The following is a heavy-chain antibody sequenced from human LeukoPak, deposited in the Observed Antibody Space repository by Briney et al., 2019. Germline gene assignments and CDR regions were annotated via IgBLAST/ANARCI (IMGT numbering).Heavy chain of an antibody. D-gene: IGHD3-10*01. J-gene: IGHJ4*02. CDR1: GFTFSRYW. CDR2: INSDGSST. V-gene: IGHV3-74*03. CDR3: VRDNYGVDY. Sequence: VGSLRLSCAASGFTFSRYWMQWVRQAPGQGLVWLSHINSDGSSTTYADSVRGRFTTSRDNAKNTLYLQMNSLRAEDTAVYYCVRDNYGVDYWGQGTLVTVSS.